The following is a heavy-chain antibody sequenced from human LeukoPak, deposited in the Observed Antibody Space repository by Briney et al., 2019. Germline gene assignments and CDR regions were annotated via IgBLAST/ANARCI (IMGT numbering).Heavy chain of an antibody. CDR1: GFSLSSYW. CDR2: IKQDGSEK. Sequence: PGGSLRLSCAVSGFSLSSYWMSWLRQAQGKELEWVANIKQDGSEKYYVDSVKGRFTISRDNAKNSLYLQMNSLRAEDTAVYYCARDMLVKTAAHLFEYWGQGTLVTVSS. J-gene: IGHJ4*02. CDR3: ARDMLVKTAAHLFEY. D-gene: IGHD3-22*01. V-gene: IGHV3-7*03.